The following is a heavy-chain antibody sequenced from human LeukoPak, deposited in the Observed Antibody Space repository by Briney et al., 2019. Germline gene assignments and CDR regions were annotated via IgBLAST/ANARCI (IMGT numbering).Heavy chain of an antibody. CDR1: GFTFISYT. Sequence: GGSLRLSCAASGFTFISYTMNWVRQAPGKGLEWVSSISSSGSHMYYAESVKGRLTIFRDNAKNSLYLQMNSLRAEDTAVYYCARDQNPWGQGTLVTVSS. V-gene: IGHV3-21*01. CDR2: ISSSGSHM. CDR3: ARDQNP. J-gene: IGHJ5*02.